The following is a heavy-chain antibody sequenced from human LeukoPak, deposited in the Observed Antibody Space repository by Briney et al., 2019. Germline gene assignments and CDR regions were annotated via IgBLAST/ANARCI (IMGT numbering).Heavy chain of an antibody. J-gene: IGHJ6*03. CDR3: ARGRASYYNYYMDV. CDR2: INHSGST. Sequence: SETLSLTCAVYGGSFSGYYWSWIRQPPGKWLEWIGEINHSGSTNYNPSLKSRVTISVDTSKNQFSLKLSTVTAADTAVYYCARGRASYYNYYMDVWGKGTTVTVSS. CDR1: GGSFSGYY. V-gene: IGHV4-34*01.